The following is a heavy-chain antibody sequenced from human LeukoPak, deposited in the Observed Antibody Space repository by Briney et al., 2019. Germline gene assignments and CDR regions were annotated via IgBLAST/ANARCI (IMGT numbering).Heavy chain of an antibody. CDR2: ISSSGSTI. V-gene: IGHV3-11*04. CDR1: GFTFSDYY. D-gene: IGHD3-3*01. CDR3: ARDGYYDFWSGYYSHYYYYMDV. J-gene: IGHJ6*03. Sequence: PGGSLRLSCAASGFTFSDYYMSWIRQAPGKGLEWVSYISSSGSTIYYADSVKGRFTISRDNAKNSLYLQMNSLRAEDTAVYYCARDGYYDFWSGYYSHYYYYMDVWGKGITVTVSS.